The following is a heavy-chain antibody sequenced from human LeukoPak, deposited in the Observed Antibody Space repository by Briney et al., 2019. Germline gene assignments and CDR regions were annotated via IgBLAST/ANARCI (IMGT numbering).Heavy chain of an antibody. CDR3: ARDKPPYSSGWYREDWFDP. V-gene: IGHV1-2*02. CDR1: EYTFTGYY. Sequence: GASVKVSCKASEYTFTGYYMHWVRQAPGQGLEWMGWINPNSGGTNYAQKFQGRVTMTRDTSISTAYMELSRLRSDDTAVYYCARDKPPYSSGWYREDWFDPWGQGTLVTVSS. CDR2: INPNSGGT. D-gene: IGHD6-19*01. J-gene: IGHJ5*02.